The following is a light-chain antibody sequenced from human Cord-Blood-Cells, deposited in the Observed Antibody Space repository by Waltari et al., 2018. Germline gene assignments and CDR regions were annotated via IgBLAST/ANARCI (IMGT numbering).Light chain of an antibody. V-gene: IGKV3-11*01. CDR2: DDF. CDR3: QQRSNWTLT. CDR1: QGVSSY. J-gene: IGKJ4*01. Sequence: IVLTQCAATLPLSPGERASLSCTGGQGVSSYLALYQQKPGQAPRPLIYDDFNRATGIPARFSRSESGTYFTLTISSLESEDFAVYYCQQRSNWTLTGGGGIKVEIK.